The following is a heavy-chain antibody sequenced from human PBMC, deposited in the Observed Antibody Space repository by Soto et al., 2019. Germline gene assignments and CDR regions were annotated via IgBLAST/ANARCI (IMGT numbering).Heavy chain of an antibody. D-gene: IGHD3-10*01. CDR3: AKSRGSGSYFNPSDAFDF. Sequence: GGSLRLSCAASGFTFSSYAMSWFRQAPGKGLEWVSSISGSGGGTYYADSVKGRFTISRDNSKNTLSLQMNSLRAEDTAVYYCAKSRGSGSYFNPSDAFDFWGQGTMVTVSS. CDR1: GFTFSSYA. J-gene: IGHJ3*01. CDR2: ISGSGGGT. V-gene: IGHV3-23*01.